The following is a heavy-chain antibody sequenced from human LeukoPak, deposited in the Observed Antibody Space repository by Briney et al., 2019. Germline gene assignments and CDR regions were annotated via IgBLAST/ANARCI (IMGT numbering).Heavy chain of an antibody. D-gene: IGHD3-9*01. J-gene: IGHJ4*02. Sequence: ASVKVSCKASGYTFTGYYMHWVRQAPGQGLEWMGWINANSGGTNYAQKFQGRVTMTRDTSISTAHMELSRLRSDDTAVYYCARSSRYDIWTGYPYWGQGTLVTVSS. CDR1: GYTFTGYY. CDR2: INANSGGT. V-gene: IGHV1-2*02. CDR3: ARSSRYDIWTGYPY.